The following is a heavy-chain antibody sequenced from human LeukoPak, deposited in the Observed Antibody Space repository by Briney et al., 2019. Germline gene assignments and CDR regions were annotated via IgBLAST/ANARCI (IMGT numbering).Heavy chain of an antibody. Sequence: GGSLRLSCAASGFALRSYTVTWVRQAPGKGLEWVSSISSTSAYIYCAESVKGRFSISRDNVDNVVHLQMSSLRNEDTALYYCARVAVAGPTGWFDSWGQGTLVTVSS. J-gene: IGHJ5*01. CDR1: GFALRSYT. CDR2: ISSTSAYI. D-gene: IGHD6-19*01. V-gene: IGHV3-21*01. CDR3: ARVAVAGPTGWFDS.